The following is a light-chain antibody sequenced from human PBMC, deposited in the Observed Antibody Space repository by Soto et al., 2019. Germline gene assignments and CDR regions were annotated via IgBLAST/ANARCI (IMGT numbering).Light chain of an antibody. J-gene: IGLJ3*02. V-gene: IGLV1-51*01. CDR3: GTWDTSLRTGWV. CDR2: DND. CDR1: SSNIGNHY. Sequence: QPVLTQPPSMSAAPGQTVTISCSGGSSNIGNHYVSWYQQVPGTAPKLLIYDNDKRPSGIPDRFSGSKSGTSATLAITGLQTGDEGDYYCGTWDTSLRTGWVFGGGTQLTVL.